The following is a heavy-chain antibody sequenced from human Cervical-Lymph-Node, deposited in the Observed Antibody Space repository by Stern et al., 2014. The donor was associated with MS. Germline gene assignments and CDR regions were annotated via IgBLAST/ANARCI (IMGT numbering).Heavy chain of an antibody. Sequence: VQLVQSGGGLVRPGGSLRLSCAASGFTFSNYWMHWVRQAPGKGLVWVSRISPDGSRTTFADSLKGRFTISRDNAKKTLYLQMSSLRVEDTAVYYCARDGSNFRSFDSWGQGTLVTVSS. J-gene: IGHJ4*02. D-gene: IGHD5-24*01. CDR2: ISPDGSRT. V-gene: IGHV3-74*01. CDR1: GFTFSNYW. CDR3: ARDGSNFRSFDS.